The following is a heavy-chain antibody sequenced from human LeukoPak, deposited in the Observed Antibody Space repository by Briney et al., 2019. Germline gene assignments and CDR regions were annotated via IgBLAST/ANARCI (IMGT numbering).Heavy chain of an antibody. CDR2: INHSGST. J-gene: IGHJ4*02. CDR1: GGSFSGYY. CDR3: ARGAGYCSGGSCYSEGHFDY. Sequence: PSETLPLTCAVYGGSFSGYYWSWIRQPPGKGLEWIGEINHSGSTNYNPSLKGRVTISVDTSKNQFSLKLSSVTAADTAVYYCARGAGYCSGGSCYSEGHFDYWGQGTLVTVSS. V-gene: IGHV4-34*01. D-gene: IGHD2-15*01.